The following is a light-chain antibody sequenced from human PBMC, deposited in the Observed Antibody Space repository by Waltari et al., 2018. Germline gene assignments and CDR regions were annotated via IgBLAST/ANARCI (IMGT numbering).Light chain of an antibody. CDR3: QKYDRLPAT. CDR1: QSVSRF. V-gene: IGKV3-20*01. J-gene: IGKJ1*01. CDR2: GAP. Sequence: EIVLTQSPGTLSLSPGERGTLSCRARQSVSRFLAWYQQKPGQAPRLLISGAPTRATGIPDRFSGSGSGTDFSLTISRLEPEDFAVYYCQKYDRLPATFGQGTKVEIK.